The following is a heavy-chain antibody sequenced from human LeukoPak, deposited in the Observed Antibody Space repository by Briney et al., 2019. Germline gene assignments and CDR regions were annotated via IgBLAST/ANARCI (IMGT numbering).Heavy chain of an antibody. D-gene: IGHD1-7*01. CDR2: IIPIFGTA. V-gene: IGHV1-69*05. CDR1: GGTFSSYA. Sequence: ASVKVSCKASGGTFSSYAISWVRQAPGQGLEWMRGIIPIFGTANYAQKFQGRVTITTDESTSTAYMELSSLRSEDTAVYYCARSLGGITGTTYIPRAPYDYWGRGTLVTVSS. J-gene: IGHJ4*02. CDR3: ARSLGGITGTTYIPRAPYDY.